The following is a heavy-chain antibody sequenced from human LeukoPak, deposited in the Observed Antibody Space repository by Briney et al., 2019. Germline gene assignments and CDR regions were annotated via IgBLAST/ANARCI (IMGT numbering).Heavy chain of an antibody. CDR1: GXXXTXXA. CDR3: EXXXXXXXXXXXXEV. Sequence: GXXXTXXAIXWVRQAPGQGLEXXGWINPKTGNPTXAQSFTGRFVFSLDTSNSTEYVQISRIKDEDTAIYYCEXXXXXXXXXXXXEVWGNGTTVTVSS. V-gene: IGHV7-4-1*02. J-gene: IGHJ6*04. CDR2: INPKTGNP.